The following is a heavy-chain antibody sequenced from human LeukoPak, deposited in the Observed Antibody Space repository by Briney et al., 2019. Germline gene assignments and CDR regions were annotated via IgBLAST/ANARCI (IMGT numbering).Heavy chain of an antibody. D-gene: IGHD6-13*01. V-gene: IGHV3-21*01. CDR2: ISSSSSYI. CDR1: GFNFGSDA. Sequence: PGGSLRLSCTASGFNFGSDAMHWVRQAPGKGLEWVSSISSSSSYIYYADSVKGRFTISRDNAKNSLYLQMNSLRAEDTAVYYCARGSIAAAGVDYWGQGTLVTVSS. J-gene: IGHJ4*02. CDR3: ARGSIAAAGVDY.